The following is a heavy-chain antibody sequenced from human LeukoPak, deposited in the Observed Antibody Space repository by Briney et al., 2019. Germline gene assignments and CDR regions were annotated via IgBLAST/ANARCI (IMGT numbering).Heavy chain of an antibody. Sequence: GGSLRLSCAVSNLYFPHAWMNWVRQVPGKGLEWVSGISNSGGGTYYADSVKGRFTISRDNSKNTLYLQMNSLRVEDTAVYYCAKWRLVPRDPFDYWGQGTLVTVSS. J-gene: IGHJ4*02. V-gene: IGHV3-23*01. D-gene: IGHD6-19*01. CDR3: AKWRLVPRDPFDY. CDR2: ISNSGGGT. CDR1: NLYFPHAW.